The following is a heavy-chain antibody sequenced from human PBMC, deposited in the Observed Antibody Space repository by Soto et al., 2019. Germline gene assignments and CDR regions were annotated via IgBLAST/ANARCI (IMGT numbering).Heavy chain of an antibody. V-gene: IGHV1-18*01. CDR1: GYTFTSYG. CDR2: ISAYNGNT. D-gene: IGHD3-22*01. Sequence: ASVKVSCKASGYTFTSYGISWVRQAPGQGLEWMGWISAYNGNTNYAQKLQGRVTMTTDTSTSTAYMELRSLRSDDTAVYYCAREVYYYDSSGYFDYWGQGTLVTVPS. J-gene: IGHJ4*02. CDR3: AREVYYYDSSGYFDY.